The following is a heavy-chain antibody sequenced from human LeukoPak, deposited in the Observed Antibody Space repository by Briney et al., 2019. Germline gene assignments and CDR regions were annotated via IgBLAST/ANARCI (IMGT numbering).Heavy chain of an antibody. D-gene: IGHD3-22*01. CDR1: GGSISSYY. Sequence: SETLSLTCTVSGGSISSYYWSWIRQPPGKGLEWIGYIYYSGSTNYNPSLKSRVTISVATSKNQFSLKLSSVTAADTAVYYCARDAGNYYDSSGYHDAFDIWGQGTMVTVSS. CDR3: ARDAGNYYDSSGYHDAFDI. V-gene: IGHV4-59*01. J-gene: IGHJ3*02. CDR2: IYYSGST.